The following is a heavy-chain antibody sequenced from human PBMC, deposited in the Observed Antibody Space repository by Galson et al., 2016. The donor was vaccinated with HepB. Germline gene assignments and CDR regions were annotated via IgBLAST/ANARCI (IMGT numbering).Heavy chain of an antibody. J-gene: IGHJ4*02. D-gene: IGHD1-1*01. CDR1: GSAISSSY. V-gene: IGHV4-59*01. Sequence: SETLSLTCTVSGSAISSSYWSWIRQPPGKGLEWIGYIYYNKGSTNYNPSLKSRVTMSVDTSKNHFSLKLSSVTAADTAVYYCARLPTVGTAHYWGRESWSPSPQ. CDR2: IYYNKGST. CDR3: ARLPTVGTAHY.